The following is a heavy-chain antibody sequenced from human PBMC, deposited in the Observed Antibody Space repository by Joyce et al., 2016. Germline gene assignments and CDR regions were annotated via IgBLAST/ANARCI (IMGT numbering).Heavy chain of an antibody. J-gene: IGHJ3*02. Sequence: QVQLVQSGAEVRKPGSSVKVSCKASGGTFSGYAISGVRQAPGQGLEWMGGIIPIFGTANYAQKFQGRVTITADKSTSTAYMELSSLRSDDTAVYYCARGGYCSSTSCYQHAFDIWGQGTMVTVSS. CDR2: IIPIFGTA. CDR3: ARGGYCSSTSCYQHAFDI. D-gene: IGHD2-2*01. CDR1: GGTFSGYA. V-gene: IGHV1-69*06.